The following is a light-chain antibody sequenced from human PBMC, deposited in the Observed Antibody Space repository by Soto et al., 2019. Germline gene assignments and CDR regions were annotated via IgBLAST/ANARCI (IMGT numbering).Light chain of an antibody. CDR3: LQFDISPLYT. CDR2: GAS. V-gene: IGKV3-20*01. Sequence: EIVLTQSPGTLSLSPGERATLSCRASQSVSSSSLTWYQQKPGQAPRLLIYGASTRATDIPDRFSGSGYGTDFSITISRLEPEDFAVYYCLQFDISPLYTFGQGTKVDIK. CDR1: QSVSSSS. J-gene: IGKJ2*01.